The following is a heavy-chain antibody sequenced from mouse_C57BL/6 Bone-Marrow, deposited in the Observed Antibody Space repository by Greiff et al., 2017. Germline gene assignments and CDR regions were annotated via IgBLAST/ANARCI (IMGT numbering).Heavy chain of an antibody. CDR2: LYPGGGYT. CDR1: GYTFTNYW. CDR3: ARRYGSSFDD. Sequence: QVQLKESGAELVRPGTSVKMSCKASGYTFTNYWIGWAKQRPGHGLEWIGDLYPGGGYTNYNEKFKGKATLAADKSSSTAYMQFSSLTSEDSAIYYCARRYGSSFDDWGQGTTLTVSS. D-gene: IGHD1-1*01. V-gene: IGHV1-63*01. J-gene: IGHJ2*01.